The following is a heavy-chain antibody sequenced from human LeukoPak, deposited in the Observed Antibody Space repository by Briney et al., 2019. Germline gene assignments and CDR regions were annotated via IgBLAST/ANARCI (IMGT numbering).Heavy chain of an antibody. D-gene: IGHD3-16*02. CDR3: ARRRYDYVWGSYRYQDFDY. J-gene: IGHJ4*02. CDR2: INHSGST. CDR1: GGSFSGYY. Sequence: SETLSLTCAVYGGSFSGYYWSWIRQPPGKGLDWIGEINHSGSTNYNPSLKSRVTISVDTSKNQFSLKLSSVTAADTAVYYCARRRYDYVWGSYRYQDFDYWGQGTLVTVSS. V-gene: IGHV4-34*01.